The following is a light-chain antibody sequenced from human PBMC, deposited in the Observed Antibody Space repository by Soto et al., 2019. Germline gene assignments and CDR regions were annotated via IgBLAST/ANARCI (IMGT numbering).Light chain of an antibody. CDR3: SSYAGSNILV. Sequence: QSVLTQPPSASGSPGQSVTISCTGTSSDVGGYNYVSWYQQHPGKAPKLMIYEVSKRPSGVPDRFSGSKSGNPASLTVSGLQAEDEADYYCSSYAGSNILVFGGGTQLTV. J-gene: IGLJ2*01. CDR1: SSDVGGYNY. CDR2: EVS. V-gene: IGLV2-8*01.